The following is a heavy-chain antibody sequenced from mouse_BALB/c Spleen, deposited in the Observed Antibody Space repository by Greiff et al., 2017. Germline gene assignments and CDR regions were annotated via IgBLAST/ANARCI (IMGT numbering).Heavy chain of an antibody. CDR2: INPSTGYT. CDR3: ARTGITTWGFAY. CDR1: GYTFTSYW. Sequence: QVQLQQSGAELAKPGASVKMSCKASGYTFTSYWMHWVKQRPGQGLEWIGYINPSTGYTEYNQKFKDKATLTADKSSSTAYMQLSSLTSEDSAVYYCARTGITTWGFAYWGQGTLVTVSA. V-gene: IGHV1-7*01. J-gene: IGHJ3*01. D-gene: IGHD2-4*01.